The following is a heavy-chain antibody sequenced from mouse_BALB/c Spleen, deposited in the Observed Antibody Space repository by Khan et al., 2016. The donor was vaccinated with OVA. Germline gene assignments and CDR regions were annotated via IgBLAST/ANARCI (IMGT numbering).Heavy chain of an antibody. CDR1: GFSLTSNG. J-gene: IGHJ2*01. V-gene: IGHV2-3*01. CDR3: AKLRVFYFDY. CDR2: IWGDGSI. Sequence: VELVESGPGLVAPSRSLSITCTVSGFSLTSNGVSWVRQPPGKGLEWLGVIWGDGSINYHSVLKSRLSISKDNSKSQVFLKLNSLQTDDTATYYCAKLRVFYFDYWGQGTTLTVSS.